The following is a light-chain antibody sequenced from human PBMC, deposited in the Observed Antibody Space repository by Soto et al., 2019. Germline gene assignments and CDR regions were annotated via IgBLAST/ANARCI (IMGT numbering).Light chain of an antibody. J-gene: IGKJ5*01. CDR2: GAY. CDR1: QVIGNY. Sequence: DIQMTQSPSSLSASVGDRVTITCRASQVIGNYLAWYQQKPGKVPKLLIYGAYTLQSGVPSRFSGSGSGTDFTLTISSLQPEHVAIYYCQKYNSGLITFGQGTRLEIK. CDR3: QKYNSGLIT. V-gene: IGKV1-27*01.